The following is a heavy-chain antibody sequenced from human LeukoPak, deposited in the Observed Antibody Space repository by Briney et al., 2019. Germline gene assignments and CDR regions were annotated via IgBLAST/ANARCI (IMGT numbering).Heavy chain of an antibody. V-gene: IGHV3-48*01. D-gene: IGHD1-1*01. CDR1: GFTFSSYS. Sequence: GGSLRLSCAASGFTFSSYSMNWVRQAPGKGLEWVSYISSSSSTIYYAGSVKGRFTISRDNAKNSLYLQMNSLRAEDTAVYYCARASDRKGYSYYMDVWGKGTTVTVSS. CDR3: ARASDRKGYSYYMDV. CDR2: ISSSSSTI. J-gene: IGHJ6*03.